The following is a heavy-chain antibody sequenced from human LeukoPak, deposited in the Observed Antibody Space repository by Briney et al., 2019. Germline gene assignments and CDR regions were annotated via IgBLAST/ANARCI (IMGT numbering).Heavy chain of an antibody. CDR1: GYSISRGYY. Sequence: PSETLSLTCTVTGYSISRGYYWGWIRQPPGKGLEWLVSIFHSGTIYYNPSLKSRLTISVDTSKDQFSLKRTSVTAADTAVYYCARGLGRQQLVSPFDYWGQGTLVTVSS. V-gene: IGHV4-38-2*02. D-gene: IGHD6-13*01. J-gene: IGHJ4*02. CDR2: IFHSGTI. CDR3: ARGLGRQQLVSPFDY.